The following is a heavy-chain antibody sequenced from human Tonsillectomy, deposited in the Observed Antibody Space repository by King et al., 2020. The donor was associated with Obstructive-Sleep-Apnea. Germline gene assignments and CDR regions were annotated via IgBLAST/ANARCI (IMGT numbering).Heavy chain of an antibody. Sequence: MQLQESGPGLVKPSQTLSLTCTVSGGSISSGDYYWSWIRQPPGKGLEWIGYIYYSGSTYYNPSLKSRVTISVDTSQNQFSLKLSSETAADTAGYYLPREGGRYCSSTSCSDYWGQGTLVTVSS. V-gene: IGHV4-30-4*01. D-gene: IGHD2-2*01. J-gene: IGHJ4*02. CDR1: GGSISSGDYY. CDR2: IYYSGST. CDR3: PREGGRYCSSTSCSDY.